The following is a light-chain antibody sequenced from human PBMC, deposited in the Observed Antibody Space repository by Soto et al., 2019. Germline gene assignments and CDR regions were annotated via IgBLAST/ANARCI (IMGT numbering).Light chain of an antibody. CDR2: EVS. Sequence: QSALTQPASVSGSPGQSITISCTGTSSDVGGYNYVSWYQQHPGKAPKLMIYEVSNRPSGVSNRFSGSKSGNTASLTISGLQAEDEADYYCSSDTSSSTLAVFGGGTQLTVL. J-gene: IGLJ7*01. CDR3: SSDTSSSTLAV. V-gene: IGLV2-14*01. CDR1: SSDVGGYNY.